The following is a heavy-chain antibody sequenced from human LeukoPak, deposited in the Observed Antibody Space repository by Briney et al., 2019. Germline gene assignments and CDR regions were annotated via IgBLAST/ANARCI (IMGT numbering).Heavy chain of an antibody. CDR3: ARGGLDHAFDL. D-gene: IGHD3/OR15-3a*01. Sequence: GGSLRPSCAASGFTLSTYWMYWVRQGPGKGLEYVSRINNDGSATTDADSVKGRFTISRDNAKSTVYLQMNSLRPEDTAMFYCARGGLDHAFDLWGQGTMVSVSS. J-gene: IGHJ3*01. CDR2: INNDGSAT. CDR1: GFTLSTYW. V-gene: IGHV3-74*01.